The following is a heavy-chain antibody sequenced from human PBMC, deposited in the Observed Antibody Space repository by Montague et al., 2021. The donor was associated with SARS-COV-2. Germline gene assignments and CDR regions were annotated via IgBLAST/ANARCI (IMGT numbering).Heavy chain of an antibody. CDR2: IHYSGST. D-gene: IGHD3-3*01. Sequence: SETLSLTCTVSGAPISSSNYYWGWIRQPPGKGLEWIATIHYSGSTYYRPSLKSRLTISMDTSKNQFSLRLSSVTAADTAVYYCARGDFGVVIIPYYYYYMDVWGKGTTVTVSS. CDR1: GAPISSSNYY. J-gene: IGHJ6*03. CDR3: ARGDFGVVIIPYYYYYMDV. V-gene: IGHV4-39*01.